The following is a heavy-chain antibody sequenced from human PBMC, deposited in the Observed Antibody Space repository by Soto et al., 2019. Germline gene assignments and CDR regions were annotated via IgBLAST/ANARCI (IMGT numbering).Heavy chain of an antibody. CDR2: ISCYNGKT. Sequence: GASVKVSCKTSGYSFTAYGISWVRQAPGQGLEWMGWISCYNGKTKYAQKVQGRVTMTTDTSTSTAYMEVRSLRSDDTAIYYCARDAPPPELRFLEWHNYDYNGMDVWGQGTTVTVS. CDR3: ARDAPPPELRFLEWHNYDYNGMDV. D-gene: IGHD3-3*01. CDR1: GYSFTAYG. J-gene: IGHJ6*02. V-gene: IGHV1-18*01.